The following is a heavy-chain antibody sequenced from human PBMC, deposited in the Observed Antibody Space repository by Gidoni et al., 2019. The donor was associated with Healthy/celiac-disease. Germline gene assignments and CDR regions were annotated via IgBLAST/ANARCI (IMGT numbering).Heavy chain of an antibody. CDR1: GGSIRSSNYY. D-gene: IGHD6-6*01. CDR3: ARRGIAALDYMDV. Sequence: QLQLQESGPGLVKPSETLSLTRTVSGGSIRSSNYYWDWIRQSPGKGLEWIGSMYYSGNTYYNPSLKSRVTISEDTSNNQFSLKLNSVTAADTAVYYCARRGIAALDYMDVWGKGTTVTVSS. J-gene: IGHJ6*03. CDR2: MYYSGNT. V-gene: IGHV4-39*01.